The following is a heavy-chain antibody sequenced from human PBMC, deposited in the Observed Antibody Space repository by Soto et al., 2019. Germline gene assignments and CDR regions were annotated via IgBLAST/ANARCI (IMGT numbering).Heavy chain of an antibody. Sequence: EASVKVSCKASGYTFTSYGISWVRQAPGQGLEWMGWISAYNGNTNYAQKLQGRVTMTTDTSTSTAYMELRSLRSDDTAVYYCAREVITIFGVSYGMDVWGQGTTVTVSS. CDR3: AREVITIFGVSYGMDV. V-gene: IGHV1-18*01. CDR1: GYTFTSYG. D-gene: IGHD3-3*01. CDR2: ISAYNGNT. J-gene: IGHJ6*02.